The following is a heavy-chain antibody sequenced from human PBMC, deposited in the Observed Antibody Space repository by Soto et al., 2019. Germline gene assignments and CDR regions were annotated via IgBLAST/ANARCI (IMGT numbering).Heavy chain of an antibody. J-gene: IGHJ4*02. CDR1: GFIFSSYV. CDR2: ISGSGGTT. D-gene: IGHD6-13*01. V-gene: IGHV3-23*01. CDR3: ANSYSTSWYVDY. Sequence: GGSLRLSCAASGFIFSSYVMSWVRQAPGKGLEWVSAISGSGGTTYYADSAKGRFTISRDNSKNTVYLQMNSLRAEDTAVYYCANSYSTSWYVDYWGQGTLVTVSS.